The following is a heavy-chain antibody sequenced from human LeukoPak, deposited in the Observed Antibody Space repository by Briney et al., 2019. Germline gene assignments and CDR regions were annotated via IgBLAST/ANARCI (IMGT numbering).Heavy chain of an antibody. V-gene: IGHV3-30*18. D-gene: IGHD3-3*01. CDR3: AKEGSYYHYYFDY. J-gene: IGHJ4*02. CDR2: ISYDASNK. Sequence: GGSLRLSCAASGFTFSSYGMHWVRQAPGKGLEWVAVISYDASNKYYADSVKGRFTISRDNSKNTLYLQMNSLRAEDTAVYYCAKEGSYYHYYFDYRGQGTLVTVSS. CDR1: GFTFSSYG.